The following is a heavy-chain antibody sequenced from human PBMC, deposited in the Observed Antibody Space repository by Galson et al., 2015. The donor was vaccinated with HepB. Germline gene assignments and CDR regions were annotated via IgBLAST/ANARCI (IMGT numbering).Heavy chain of an antibody. CDR2: ISYTVST. D-gene: IGHD3-10*01. CDR3: ASAYDSGTRNHFDY. Sequence: SETLSLTCSVSGGSILTHYWSWIRQPPGQGLEWIGYISYTVSTNYNPSLNSRVTISVDTSKNQFSLRLSSVTAADTAVYYCASAYDSGTRNHFDYWGQGALVTVSS. J-gene: IGHJ4*02. V-gene: IGHV4-59*11. CDR1: GGSILTHY.